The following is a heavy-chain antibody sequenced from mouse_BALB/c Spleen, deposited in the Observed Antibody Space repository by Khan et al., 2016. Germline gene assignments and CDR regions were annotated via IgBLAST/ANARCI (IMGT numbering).Heavy chain of an antibody. CDR3: ATYYRYDYAMDC. CDR2: IDPANGNT. V-gene: IGHV14-3*02. CDR1: GFNIKDTY. D-gene: IGHD2-14*01. Sequence: VQLQQSGAELVKPGASVKLSCTASGFNIKDTYMHWVKQRPEQGLEWIGRIDPANGNTKYDPKFQGKATITADTSSITAYLQLSSLTSEDTAVYYCATYYRYDYAMDCWGQGTSVTVSS. J-gene: IGHJ4*01.